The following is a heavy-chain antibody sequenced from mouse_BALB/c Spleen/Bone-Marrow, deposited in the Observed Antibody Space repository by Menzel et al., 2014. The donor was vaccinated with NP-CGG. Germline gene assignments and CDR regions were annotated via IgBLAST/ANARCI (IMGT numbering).Heavy chain of an antibody. CDR2: IDPANGNT. CDR1: GFNIKDTY. D-gene: IGHD2-4*01. CDR3: ASYDYGYYFDY. J-gene: IGHJ2*01. Sequence: EVQLQQSGAELVKPGASVKLSCTASGFNIKDTYMHWVKQRPEQGLEWIGRIDPANGNTKYDPKFQGKATITADTSSNTAFLQLSSLTSDDTAVYYCASYDYGYYFDYWGQGTTLTVSS. V-gene: IGHV14-3*02.